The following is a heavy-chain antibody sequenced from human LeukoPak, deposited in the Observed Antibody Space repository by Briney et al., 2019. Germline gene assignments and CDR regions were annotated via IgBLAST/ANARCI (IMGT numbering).Heavy chain of an antibody. CDR2: INAGNGNT. CDR1: GYTFTTYA. D-gene: IGHD3-10*01. CDR3: ARALGDYGSANAFDT. J-gene: IGHJ3*02. Sequence: ASVKVSCKASGYTFTTYAMYWVRQAPGQRLEWMGWINAGNGNTKYSQKFQGRVTITKDTSASTAYMELSSLRSEDTAVYYCARALGDYGSANAFDTWGQGTMVTVSS. V-gene: IGHV1-3*01.